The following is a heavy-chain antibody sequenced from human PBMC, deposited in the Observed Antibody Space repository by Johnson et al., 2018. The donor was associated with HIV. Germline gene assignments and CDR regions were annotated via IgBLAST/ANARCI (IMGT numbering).Heavy chain of an antibody. D-gene: IGHD1-26*01. CDR3: ARDGFGTYYDDAFDF. V-gene: IGHV3-33*01. J-gene: IGHJ3*01. CDR2: IWYDGSNE. Sequence: QVQLVESGGGLVQPGRSLRLSCTASGFTFSSYGMHWVRQAPGKGLEWVAVIWYDGSNEYYADSVKGRFTIARDNSKNTLYLKMNRLRAEDTAVYYCARDGFGTYYDDAFDFWGQGTMVTVSS. CDR1: GFTFSSYG.